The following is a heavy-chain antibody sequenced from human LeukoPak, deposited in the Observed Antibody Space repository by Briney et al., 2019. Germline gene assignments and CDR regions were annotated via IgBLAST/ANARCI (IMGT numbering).Heavy chain of an antibody. Sequence: SETLSLTCTVSGDSISSGSYFWGWIRQPPGKGLEWIGSIYYSGSTYYNPSLKSRVTISVDTSKNQFSLKLSPVTAADTAVYYCVGGFGDYYWGQGTLVTVSS. V-gene: IGHV4-39*01. J-gene: IGHJ4*02. CDR2: IYYSGST. CDR1: GDSISSGSYF. CDR3: VGGFGDYY. D-gene: IGHD3-10*01.